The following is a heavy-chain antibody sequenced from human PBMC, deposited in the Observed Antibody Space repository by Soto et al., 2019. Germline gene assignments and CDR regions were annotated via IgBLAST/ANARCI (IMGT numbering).Heavy chain of an antibody. J-gene: IGHJ3*02. V-gene: IGHV3-64*01. Sequence: EVQLVESGGDLVQPGGSLRLSCAASGFTFSSSAMHWVRQAPGKGLEYVSSISSDGGNTYYANSVKGRFTISRDNSKNTLYLQMGSRRTEDMAVYYCARRGDVYYGFDIWGQGTMVTVSS. CDR3: ARRGDVYYGFDI. D-gene: IGHD3-16*01. CDR2: ISSDGGNT. CDR1: GFTFSSSA.